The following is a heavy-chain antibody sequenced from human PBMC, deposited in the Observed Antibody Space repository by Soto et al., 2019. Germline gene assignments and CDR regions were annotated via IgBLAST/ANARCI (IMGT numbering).Heavy chain of an antibody. Sequence: SETLSLTCTVSGGSINSNNYYWAWIRQPPGKGLAWIASIYYDGSTYYNPSLKSRVSISVDTSKNQFSLKLSSVTAADTAVYYCARGRPIPLNVVVPAIPRRYYGMDVWGQGTTVTISS. CDR1: GGSINSNNYY. J-gene: IGHJ6*02. D-gene: IGHD2-2*01. CDR2: IYYDGST. CDR3: ARGRPIPLNVVVPAIPRRYYGMDV. V-gene: IGHV4-39*01.